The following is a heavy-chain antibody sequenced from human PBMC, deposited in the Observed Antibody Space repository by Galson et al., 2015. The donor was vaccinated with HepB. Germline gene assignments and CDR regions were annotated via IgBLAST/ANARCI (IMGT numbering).Heavy chain of an antibody. D-gene: IGHD2-21*01. V-gene: IGHV3-23*01. J-gene: IGHJ4*02. CDR1: GFTFSSHA. CDR3: ATRDWGLVLGG. Sequence: SLRLSCAASGFTFSSHAMNWVRQASGKGLEWVSGINNDGGGAKHADSVKGRFSISRDNSRNTLYLQMNTLRVEDTAVYYCATRDWGLVLGGWGQGSLVTVSS. CDR2: INNDGGGA.